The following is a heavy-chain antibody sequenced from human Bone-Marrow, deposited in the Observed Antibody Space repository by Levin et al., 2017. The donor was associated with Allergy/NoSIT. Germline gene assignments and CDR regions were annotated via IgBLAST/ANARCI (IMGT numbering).Heavy chain of an antibody. CDR2: INPNSGNT. V-gene: IGHV1-8*01. D-gene: IGHD2-15*01. Sequence: ASVKVSCKTSGYTFTSYHVYWVRQATGQGLEWMGSINPNSGNTGYAQKFQGRVTMTRNSSITTAYMELSGLTSEDTAMYYCARGDCYSGSCYGPDWFDPWGQGTQVTVSS. CDR3: ARGDCYSGSCYGPDWFDP. CDR1: GYTFTSYH. J-gene: IGHJ5*02.